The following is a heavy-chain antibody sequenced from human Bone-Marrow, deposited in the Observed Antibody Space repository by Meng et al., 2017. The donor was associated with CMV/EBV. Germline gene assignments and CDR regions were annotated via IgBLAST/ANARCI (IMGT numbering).Heavy chain of an antibody. CDR1: GYTFTSYD. CDR2: MNPNSGNT. D-gene: IGHD6-6*01. J-gene: IGHJ3*02. V-gene: IGHV1-8*01. CDR3: ARSQASSSSNAFEI. Sequence: ASVKVSCKASGYTFTSYDINWVRQATGQGLEWMGWMNPNSGNTGYAQKFQGRVTMTRNTSISKAYMELSSLRSEDTAVYYCARSQASSSSNAFEIWGQGTMVTVSS.